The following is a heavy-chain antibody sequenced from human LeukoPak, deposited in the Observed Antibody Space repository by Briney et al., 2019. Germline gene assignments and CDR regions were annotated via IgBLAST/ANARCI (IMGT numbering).Heavy chain of an antibody. CDR2: VSGSASNT. D-gene: IGHD4-17*01. CDR3: AKGFQTYGELSFDV. J-gene: IGHJ4*02. CDR1: GFTFSNYA. Sequence: PGRSLRLSCAASGFTFSNYAMSWVRQAPGKGLEWVSTVSGSASNTYYADSVKGRFTISRDNSKTTLYLQMNSLRADDTAVYYCAKGFQTYGELSFDVWGQGTLVAVSS. V-gene: IGHV3-23*01.